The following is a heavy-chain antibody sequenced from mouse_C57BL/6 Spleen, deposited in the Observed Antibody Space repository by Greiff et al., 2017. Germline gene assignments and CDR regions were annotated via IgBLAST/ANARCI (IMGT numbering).Heavy chain of an antibody. V-gene: IGHV5-4*01. J-gene: IGHJ4*01. CDR2: ISDGGSYT. CDR3: ARSRLRRGNAMDY. D-gene: IGHD2-2*01. CDR1: GFTFSSYA. Sequence: EVQLVESGGGLVKPGGSLKLSCAASGFTFSSYAMSWVRQTPEKRLEWVATISDGGSYTYYPDNVKGRFTISRDNAKNNLYLQMSHLKSEDTAMYYCARSRLRRGNAMDYWGQGTSVTVSS.